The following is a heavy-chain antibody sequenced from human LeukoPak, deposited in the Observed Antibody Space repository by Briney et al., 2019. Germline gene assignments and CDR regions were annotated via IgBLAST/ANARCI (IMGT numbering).Heavy chain of an antibody. J-gene: IGHJ4*02. CDR1: SGPFSGYY. CDR2: IYHSGST. V-gene: IGHV4-34*01. Sequence: SETLSLTCAVYSGPFSGYYWSWIRQPPGKGLEWIGEIYHSGSTNYNPSLKSRVTISVDTSKNQFSLKLSSVTAADTAVYYCARGFATMVRGVVLDFWGQGTLVTVSS. D-gene: IGHD3-10*01. CDR3: ARGFATMVRGVVLDF.